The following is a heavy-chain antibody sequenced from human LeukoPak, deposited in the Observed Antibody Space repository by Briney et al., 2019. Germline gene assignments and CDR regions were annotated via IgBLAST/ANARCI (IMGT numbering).Heavy chain of an antibody. CDR1: GFAFSTFW. V-gene: IGHV3-7*03. J-gene: IGHJ4*02. D-gene: IGHD3-16*01. CDR2: IKQDGSEK. CDR3: AKDNGAGGFDY. Sequence: GGSLRLSCAASGFAFSTFWMHWVRQAPGKGLEWVADIKQDGSEKYYIDSVKGRFTISRDNAKNLPYLQMNSLKAEDTAVYYCAKDNGAGGFDYWGQGTLVPVSS.